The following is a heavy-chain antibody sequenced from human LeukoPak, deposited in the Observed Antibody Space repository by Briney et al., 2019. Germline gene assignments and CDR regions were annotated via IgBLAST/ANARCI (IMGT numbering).Heavy chain of an antibody. V-gene: IGHV3-30*18. J-gene: IGHJ6*04. CDR2: ISYDGSNK. Sequence: GGSLRLSCAASGFTFSSYGMHWVRQAPGKGLEWVAVISYDGSNKYYADSVKGQFTISRDNSKNTLYLRMNSLRAEDTAVYYCAKSPIGYWGDFYYGMDVWGKGTTVTVSS. CDR1: GFTFSSYG. CDR3: AKSPIGYWGDFYYGMDV. D-gene: IGHD2-15*01.